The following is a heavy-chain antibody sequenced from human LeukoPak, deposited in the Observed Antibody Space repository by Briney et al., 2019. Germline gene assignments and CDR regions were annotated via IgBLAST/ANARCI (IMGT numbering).Heavy chain of an antibody. D-gene: IGHD6-13*01. CDR3: AKASLSSLASSFDY. J-gene: IGHJ4*02. V-gene: IGHV3-9*01. Sequence: GGSLRLSCAASGFTFDDYAMHWVRQAPGKGLEWVSGISWNSGSIGYADSVKGRFTISRDNAKDSLYLQMSSLRAEDTALYYCAKASLSSLASSFDYWGQGTLVTVSS. CDR2: ISWNSGSI. CDR1: GFTFDDYA.